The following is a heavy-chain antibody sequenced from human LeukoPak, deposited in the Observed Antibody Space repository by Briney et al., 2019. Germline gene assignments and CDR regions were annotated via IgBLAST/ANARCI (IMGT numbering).Heavy chain of an antibody. Sequence: SVKVSCKASGGTFSSYAISWVRQAPGQGLEWMGGIIPIFGTANYAQKFQGRVTITTDESTSTAYMELSSLRSEDTAVYYCARVAYGHSYNWFDPWGQGTLVTVSS. CDR1: GGTFSSYA. CDR2: IIPIFGTA. V-gene: IGHV1-69*05. CDR3: ARVAYGHSYNWFDP. J-gene: IGHJ5*02. D-gene: IGHD4-17*01.